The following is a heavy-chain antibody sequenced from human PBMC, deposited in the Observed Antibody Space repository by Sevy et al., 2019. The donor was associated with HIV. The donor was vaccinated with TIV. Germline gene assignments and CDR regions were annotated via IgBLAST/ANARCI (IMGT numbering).Heavy chain of an antibody. CDR3: AKDGKHITMIVVVISAEDFQH. D-gene: IGHD3-22*01. J-gene: IGHJ1*01. Sequence: GGSLRLSCAASGFTFSSYAMSWVRQAPGKGLEWVSAISGSGGSTYYADSVKGRFTISRDNSKNTLYLQMNSLRAEDTAVYYCAKDGKHITMIVVVISAEDFQHWGQGTLVTVSS. V-gene: IGHV3-23*01. CDR1: GFTFSSYA. CDR2: ISGSGGST.